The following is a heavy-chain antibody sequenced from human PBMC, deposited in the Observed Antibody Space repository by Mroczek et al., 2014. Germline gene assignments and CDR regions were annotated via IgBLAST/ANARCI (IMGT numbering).Heavy chain of an antibody. V-gene: IGHV4-34*01. J-gene: IGHJ6*03. CDR3: AKYAITKGDYYYMDV. CDR1: GGSFSGYY. Sequence: QVQLQQWGAGLLKPSETLSLTCAVYGGSFSGYYWSWIRQPPGKGLEWIGEINHSGSTNYNPSLKSRVTISVDTSKNQFSLKLSSVTAADTAVYYCAKYAITKGDYYYMDVWGKGTTVTVSS. D-gene: IGHD2-8*01. CDR2: INHSGST.